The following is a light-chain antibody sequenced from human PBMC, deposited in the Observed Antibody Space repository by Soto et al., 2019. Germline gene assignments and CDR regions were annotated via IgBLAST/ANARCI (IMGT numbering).Light chain of an antibody. Sequence: DIRMTQSPSTLSASLGASFTITCLASPSISSWLTWYQQKPGKAPKLLIYTASSLKSGVPSRFSGSGSGTDFTLTISSLQAEDSARYECPHSDIPPIPFGQGARLAI. CDR2: TAS. J-gene: IGKJ5*01. CDR1: PSISSW. CDR3: PHSDIPPIP. V-gene: IGKV1-39*01.